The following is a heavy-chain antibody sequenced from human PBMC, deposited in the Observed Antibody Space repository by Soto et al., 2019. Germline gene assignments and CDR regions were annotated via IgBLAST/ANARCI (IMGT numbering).Heavy chain of an antibody. D-gene: IGHD4-17*01. CDR1: GFTFSSYA. J-gene: IGHJ4*02. CDR3: ARDDYGDYRLDY. Sequence: PGGSLRLSCAASGFTFSSYAMSWVRQAPGKGLEWVSSISSSSGSIYYADSVKGRFTISRDNSKNSLYLQMNSLRAEDTAVYYCARDDYGDYRLDYWGQGTLVTVSS. CDR2: ISSSSGSI. V-gene: IGHV3-48*01.